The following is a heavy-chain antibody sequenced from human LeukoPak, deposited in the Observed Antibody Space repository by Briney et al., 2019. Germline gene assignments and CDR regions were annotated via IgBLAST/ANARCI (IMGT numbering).Heavy chain of an antibody. CDR2: INPNSGGT. D-gene: IGHD6-13*01. V-gene: IGHV1-2*02. CDR1: GYTFTGYY. Sequence: GASVKVSCKASGYTFTGYYMHWVRQAPGQGLEWMGWINPNSGGTNYAQKFQGRVTMTRDTSISTAYMELSRLRSDDTAVYYCARVVEQQLVTLNWFDPWGQGTLVTVSS. CDR3: ARVVEQQLVTLNWFDP. J-gene: IGHJ5*02.